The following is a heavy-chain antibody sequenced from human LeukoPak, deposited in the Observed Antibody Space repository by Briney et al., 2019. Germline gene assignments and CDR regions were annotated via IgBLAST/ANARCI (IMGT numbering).Heavy chain of an antibody. D-gene: IGHD6-19*01. Sequence: AGRSLRLSCAASGFTFSSYAMHWVRQAPGKGLEWVAVISYDGTNKYYADSVKGRFTISRDNSKSTLYLQLNSLRAEDTAVYYCALIAVAGTDYHYYGMDVWGQGTTVTVSS. CDR2: ISYDGTNK. CDR1: GFTFSSYA. J-gene: IGHJ6*02. V-gene: IGHV3-30*04. CDR3: ALIAVAGTDYHYYGMDV.